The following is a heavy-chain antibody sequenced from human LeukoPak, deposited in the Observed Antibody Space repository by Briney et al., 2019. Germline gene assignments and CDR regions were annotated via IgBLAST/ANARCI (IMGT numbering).Heavy chain of an antibody. V-gene: IGHV1-2*02. CDR3: ARAPIAVAGNFDY. Sequence: SVKVSCKGSGYTFTGYYMHWVRQAPGQGLEWMGWINPNSGGTNYAQKFQGRVTMTRDTSISTAYMELSRLRSDDTAVYYCARAPIAVAGNFDYWGQGTLVTVSS. CDR2: INPNSGGT. J-gene: IGHJ4*02. D-gene: IGHD6-19*01. CDR1: GYTFTGYY.